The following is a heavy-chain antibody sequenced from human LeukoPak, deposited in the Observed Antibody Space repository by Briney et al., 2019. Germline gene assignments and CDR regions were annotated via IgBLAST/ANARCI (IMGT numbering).Heavy chain of an antibody. Sequence: GGSLRLSCAASGFTFSSYGMSWVRQAPGKGLEWVSAISGSGGSTYYADSVKGRFTISRDNAKNSLYLQMNSLRAEDTAVYYCARDYSSSWRSDYWGQGTLVTVSS. J-gene: IGHJ4*02. V-gene: IGHV3-23*01. CDR3: ARDYSSSWRSDY. CDR2: ISGSGGST. D-gene: IGHD6-13*01. CDR1: GFTFSSYG.